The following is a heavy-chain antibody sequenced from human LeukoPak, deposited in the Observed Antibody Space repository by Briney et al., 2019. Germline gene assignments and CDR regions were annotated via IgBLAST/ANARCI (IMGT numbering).Heavy chain of an antibody. Sequence: ASVKVSCKASGGTFSSYAINWVRQATGQGLEWMGWMNPNSGNTGYAQKFQGRVTMTRNTSISTAYMELSSLRSEDTAVYYCARGRHYYGSGSYRNWFDPWGQGTLVTVSS. CDR3: ARGRHYYGSGSYRNWFDP. CDR2: MNPNSGNT. J-gene: IGHJ5*02. D-gene: IGHD3-10*01. CDR1: GGTFSSYA. V-gene: IGHV1-8*02.